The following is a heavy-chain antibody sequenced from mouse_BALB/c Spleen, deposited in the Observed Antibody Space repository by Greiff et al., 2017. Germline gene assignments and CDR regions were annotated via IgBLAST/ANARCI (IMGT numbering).Heavy chain of an antibody. CDR1: GFSLTSYG. CDR2: IWAGGST. Sequence: QVQLKESGPGLVAPSQSLSITCTVSGFSLTSYGVHWVRQPPGKGLEWLGVIWAGGSTNYNSALMSRLSISKDNSKSQVFLKMNSLQTDDTAMYYCAGYYRYEAWFAYWGQGTLVTVSA. V-gene: IGHV2-9*02. CDR3: AGYYRYEAWFAY. J-gene: IGHJ3*01. D-gene: IGHD2-14*01.